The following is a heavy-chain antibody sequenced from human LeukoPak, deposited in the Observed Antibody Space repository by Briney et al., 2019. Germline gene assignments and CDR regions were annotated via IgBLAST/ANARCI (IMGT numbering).Heavy chain of an antibody. CDR1: GGSISNYY. Sequence: SETLSLTCTVSGGSISNYYWSWIRQPAGKGLEWIGRIYTSGSTNYNPSLQSRVTMSVDTSKNQFSLKLRSVTAADTAVYYCARDSTSSGLFDYWGQGTLVTVSS. V-gene: IGHV4-4*07. J-gene: IGHJ4*02. CDR3: ARDSTSSGLFDY. CDR2: IYTSGST. D-gene: IGHD6-6*01.